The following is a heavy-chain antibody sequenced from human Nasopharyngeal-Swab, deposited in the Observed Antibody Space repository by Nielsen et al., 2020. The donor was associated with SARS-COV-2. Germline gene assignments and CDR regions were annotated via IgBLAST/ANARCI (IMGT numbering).Heavy chain of an antibody. CDR3: AKRDGLLWFGELQYYYYYYMDV. CDR1: GFTFSSYA. J-gene: IGHJ6*03. CDR2: ISGSGGST. V-gene: IGHV3-23*01. D-gene: IGHD3-10*01. Sequence: GESLKISCAASGFTFSSYAMGWVRQAPGKGLEWVSAISGSGGSTYYADSVKGRFTISRDNSKNTLYLQMNSLRAEDTAVYYCAKRDGLLWFGELQYYYYYYMDVWGKGTTVTVSS.